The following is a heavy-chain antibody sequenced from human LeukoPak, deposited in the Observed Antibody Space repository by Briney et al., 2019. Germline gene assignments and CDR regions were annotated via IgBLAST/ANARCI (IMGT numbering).Heavy chain of an antibody. J-gene: IGHJ4*02. D-gene: IGHD6-19*01. CDR1: GGSISSSY. Sequence: SETLSLTCTVSGGSISSSYWSWIRQPPGRGLEWIGYIYHTGSTNHNPSLKSRVAISVDTSKNQFSLQLSSVTAADTAVYYCARDRRSGWYSFDSWGQGTLVTVSS. V-gene: IGHV4-59*01. CDR2: IYHTGST. CDR3: ARDRRSGWYSFDS.